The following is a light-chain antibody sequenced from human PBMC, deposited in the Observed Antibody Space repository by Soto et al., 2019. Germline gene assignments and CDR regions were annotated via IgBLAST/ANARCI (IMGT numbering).Light chain of an antibody. V-gene: IGKV1-12*02. CDR2: GAS. Sequence: DIQMTQSPSSVSASIGDRVTITCRASQIIGSWLAWYQQKPGRAPTLLIYGASSLQSGVPSRFSGSGSGTDFTLTITILQAEDSATYYCQQANSFPFTFGPGTKVDIK. J-gene: IGKJ3*01. CDR1: QIIGSW. CDR3: QQANSFPFT.